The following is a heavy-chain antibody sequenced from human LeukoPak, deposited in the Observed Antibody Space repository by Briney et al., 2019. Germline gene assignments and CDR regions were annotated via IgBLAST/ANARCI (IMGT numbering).Heavy chain of an antibody. CDR3: ARHEGGSYPLDY. V-gene: IGHV4-59*08. D-gene: IGHD1-26*01. Sequence: SETLSLTCTVSGGSISSYYWSWIRQPPGKGLEWIGYTYYSGSTNYNPSLKSRVTISVDTSKNQFSLKLSSATAADTAVYYCARHEGGSYPLDYWGQGTLVTVSS. J-gene: IGHJ4*02. CDR2: TYYSGST. CDR1: GGSISSYY.